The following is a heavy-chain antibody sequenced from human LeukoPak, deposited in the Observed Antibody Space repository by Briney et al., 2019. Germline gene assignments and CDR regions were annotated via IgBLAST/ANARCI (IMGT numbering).Heavy chain of an antibody. J-gene: IGHJ4*02. V-gene: IGHV3-21*01. D-gene: IGHD1-26*01. CDR3: ARDLGATGYYFDY. CDR2: ISSSSSYI. Sequence: SGGSLRLSCAASGLTFSSYSMNWVRQAPGKGLEWVSSISSSSSYIYYADSVAGRLTISRDNAQNSLYLQMNSLRAEDTAVYYCARDLGATGYYFDYWGQGTLVTVSS. CDR1: GLTFSSYS.